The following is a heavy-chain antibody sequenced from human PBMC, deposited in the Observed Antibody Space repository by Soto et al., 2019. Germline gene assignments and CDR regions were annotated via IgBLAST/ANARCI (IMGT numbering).Heavy chain of an antibody. D-gene: IGHD3-22*01. CDR1: GGSFSGYY. V-gene: IGHV4-34*01. Sequence: PSETLSLTCAVYGGSFSGYYWSWIRQPPGKGLEWIGEINHSGSTNYNPSLKSRVTISVDTSKNQFSLKLSSVTAADTAVYYCAREYDSSGYYAYYYYYYGMDVWGQGTTVT. J-gene: IGHJ6*02. CDR3: AREYDSSGYYAYYYYYYGMDV. CDR2: INHSGST.